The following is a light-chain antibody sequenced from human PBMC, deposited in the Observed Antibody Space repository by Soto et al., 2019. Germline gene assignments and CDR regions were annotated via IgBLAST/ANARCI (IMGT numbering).Light chain of an antibody. CDR3: QHAACELT. V-gene: IGKV3-20*01. Sequence: ETVLTQTPGTLSLSAGERATLSCRASAAGSSLYLAWYQQKPGQATRLLISGAASMATGIPDRFSGSGSGTDFTLTISRLEPESLGVDYCQHAACELTFSGGTRVEIK. CDR1: AAGSSLY. CDR2: GAA. J-gene: IGKJ4*01.